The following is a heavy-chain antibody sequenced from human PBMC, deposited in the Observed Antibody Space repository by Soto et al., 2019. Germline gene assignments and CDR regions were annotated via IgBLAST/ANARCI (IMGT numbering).Heavy chain of an antibody. CDR3: ARADIVVVPAAIYERGFWFAP. D-gene: IGHD2-2*01. CDR2: IIPIFGTA. V-gene: IGHV1-69*01. CDR1: GGTFSSYA. J-gene: IGHJ5*02. Sequence: QVQLVQSGAEVKKPGSSVKVSCKASGGTFSSYAISWVRQAPGQGLEWMGGIIPIFGTANYAQKFQGRVTITADESTSTAYMELSSLRSEDTAVYYCARADIVVVPAAIYERGFWFAPWGQGTLVTVSS.